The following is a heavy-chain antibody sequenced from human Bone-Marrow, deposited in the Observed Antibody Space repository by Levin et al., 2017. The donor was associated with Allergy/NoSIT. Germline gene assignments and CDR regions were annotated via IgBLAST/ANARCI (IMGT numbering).Heavy chain of an antibody. Sequence: GGSLRLSCAASGFTFSSYGMHWVRQAPGKGLEWVAVISYDGSNKYYADSVKGRFTISRDNSKNTLYLQMNSLRAEDTAVYYCAKGGVRGSGSYYNADYMDVWGKGTTVTVSS. CDR2: ISYDGSNK. CDR1: GFTFSSYG. CDR3: AKGGVRGSGSYYNADYMDV. J-gene: IGHJ6*03. V-gene: IGHV3-30*18. D-gene: IGHD3-10*01.